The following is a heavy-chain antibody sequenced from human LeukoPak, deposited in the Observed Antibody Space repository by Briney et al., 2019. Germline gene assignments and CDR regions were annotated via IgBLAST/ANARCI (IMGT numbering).Heavy chain of an antibody. V-gene: IGHV3-48*01. Sequence: GGSLRLSCAASGFIFSNYNMNWVRQAPGKGLEWVSYISGSSSTIYYPDSVKGRFTISRDNAKNSLYLQMHSLRAEDTAVYYCARAYYCDSSGYAFDIWGQGTMVTVSS. CDR3: ARAYYCDSSGYAFDI. CDR1: GFIFSNYN. D-gene: IGHD3-22*01. J-gene: IGHJ3*02. CDR2: ISGSSSTI.